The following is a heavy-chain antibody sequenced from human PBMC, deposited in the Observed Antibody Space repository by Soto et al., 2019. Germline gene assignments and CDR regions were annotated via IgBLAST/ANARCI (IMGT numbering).Heavy chain of an antibody. Sequence: ASVKVSCKASGYTFTSYAMHWVRQAPGQRLEWMGWINAGNGNTNYSQKFQGRVTITTDTSASTAYMELSSLRSEDTAVYYCARDLVAAAGNRYYYYYGMDVWGQGTTVTVSS. V-gene: IGHV1-3*01. D-gene: IGHD6-13*01. CDR1: GYTFTSYA. J-gene: IGHJ6*02. CDR3: ARDLVAAAGNRYYYYYGMDV. CDR2: INAGNGNT.